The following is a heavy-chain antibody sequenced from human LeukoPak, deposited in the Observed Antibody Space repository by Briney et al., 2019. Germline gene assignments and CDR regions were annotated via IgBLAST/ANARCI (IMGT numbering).Heavy chain of an antibody. Sequence: SETLSLTCTVSGGSIISSNHYWGWTRQPPGKGLEWFGSISYSGGTAYNPSLRSRVTISVDTSKNQFSLKVNSVTASDTAVYYCAREVEYYDSSGYRPHAFDIWGQGTLVTVSS. CDR1: GGSIISSNHY. V-gene: IGHV4-39*02. CDR3: AREVEYYDSSGYRPHAFDI. J-gene: IGHJ3*02. D-gene: IGHD3-22*01. CDR2: ISYSGGT.